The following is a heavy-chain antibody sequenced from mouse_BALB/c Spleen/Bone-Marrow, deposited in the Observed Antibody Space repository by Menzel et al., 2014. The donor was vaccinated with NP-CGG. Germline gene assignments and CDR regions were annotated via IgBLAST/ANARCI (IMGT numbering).Heavy chain of an antibody. Sequence: VQLQQSGAELVKPGASVRLSCTASGFNIKDIYIHWMKQRPEQGLEWIGRIDPANGYTKFDPKFQDKATITADTSSNTANLQLGSLTSEDTAVYYCAPSGTGGYFDCWGQGTTLTVSS. CDR1: GFNIKDIY. CDR3: APSGTGGYFDC. CDR2: IDPANGYT. D-gene: IGHD3-3*01. J-gene: IGHJ2*01. V-gene: IGHV14-3*02.